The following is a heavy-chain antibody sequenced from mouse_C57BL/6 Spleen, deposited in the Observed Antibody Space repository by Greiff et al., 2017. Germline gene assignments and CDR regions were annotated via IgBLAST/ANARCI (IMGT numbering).Heavy chain of an antibody. CDR1: GYAFTNYL. CDR3: AIRDGNALDY. V-gene: IGHV1-54*01. CDR2: INPGGGGT. D-gene: IGHD2-1*01. J-gene: IGHJ2*02. Sequence: VKLMESGAELVRPGTSVKVSCKASGYAFTNYLIEWVKQRPGQGLEWIGVINPGGGGTNYNGKFKGKATLTADKSSSTAYMRLSSLASEDSAVDFCAIRDGNALDYWGQGTSLTVSS.